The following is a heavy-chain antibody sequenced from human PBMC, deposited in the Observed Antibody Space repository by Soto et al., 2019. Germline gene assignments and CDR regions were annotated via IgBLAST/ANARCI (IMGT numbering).Heavy chain of an antibody. CDR2: IYWDNDK. Sequence: QITLKESGPTLVKPTQTLTLTCTFSGFSLSTGGVGVGWIRQPPGKALEWPALIYWDNDKRYSPSLKSRLTVTKDTSKNQVVLTMTNMDPVDTATYYCVQSRCGGDCLRSYSSHYYYGMDVWGQGTTVTVFS. J-gene: IGHJ6*02. CDR1: GFSLSTGGVG. D-gene: IGHD2-21*02. V-gene: IGHV2-5*02. CDR3: VQSRCGGDCLRSYSSHYYYGMDV.